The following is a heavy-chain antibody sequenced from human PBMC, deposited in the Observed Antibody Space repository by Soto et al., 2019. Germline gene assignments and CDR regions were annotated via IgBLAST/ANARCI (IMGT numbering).Heavy chain of an antibody. CDR3: ARIQTMTVPQGAFDI. CDR1: GGSISSYY. D-gene: IGHD3-22*01. CDR2: IYYSGST. Sequence: SETLSLTCTVSGGSISSYYWSWIRQPPGKGLEWIGYIYYSGSTNYNPSLKSRVTISVDTSKNQFSLKLSSVTAADTAVYYCARIQTMTVPQGAFDIRGQGTMVTVSS. J-gene: IGHJ3*02. V-gene: IGHV4-59*01.